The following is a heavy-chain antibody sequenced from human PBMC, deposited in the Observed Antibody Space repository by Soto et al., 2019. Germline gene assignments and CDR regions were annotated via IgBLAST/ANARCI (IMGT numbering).Heavy chain of an antibody. J-gene: IGHJ4*02. Sequence: EVQLLESGGGLVQPGESLRLSCAASGFTFSSYAMSWARQAPGKGLEWVSSIGVSSDAYYADSVKGRFTISRDNSRNTLYLQMNSLRAEDTALYYGAKNYFFDSWGQGTLVTVSS. CDR2: IGVSSDA. V-gene: IGHV3-23*01. CDR1: GFTFSSYA. CDR3: AKNYFFDS.